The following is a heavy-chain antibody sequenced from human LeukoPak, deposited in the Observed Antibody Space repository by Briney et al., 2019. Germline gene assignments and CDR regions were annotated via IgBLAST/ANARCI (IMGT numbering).Heavy chain of an antibody. D-gene: IGHD2-8*01. CDR1: GFTFSSYA. Sequence: GGSLRLSCAASGFTFSSYAMSWVRQAPGKGLEWVSAISDSGGGTYDADSVKGRFTISRDNSKNTLYLQMNSLRAEDTAVYYCAKDTSIGRYCTNGVCSPFDYWGQGTLVTVSS. J-gene: IGHJ4*02. V-gene: IGHV3-23*01. CDR2: ISDSGGGT. CDR3: AKDTSIGRYCTNGVCSPFDY.